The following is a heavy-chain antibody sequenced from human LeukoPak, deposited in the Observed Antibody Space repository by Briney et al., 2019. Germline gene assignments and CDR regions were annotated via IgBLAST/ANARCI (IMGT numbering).Heavy chain of an antibody. D-gene: IGHD2-2*01. Sequence: GASVKVSCKASGYTFTSYDINWVRQATGQGLEWMGWMNPNSGNTGYAQKFQGRVTMTRNTSISTAYMELSSLRSEDTAVYYCAREKAAQQNYYYYYMDVWGKGTTVTVSS. CDR3: AREKAAQQNYYYYYMDV. V-gene: IGHV1-8*01. CDR2: MNPNSGNT. CDR1: GYTFTSYD. J-gene: IGHJ6*03.